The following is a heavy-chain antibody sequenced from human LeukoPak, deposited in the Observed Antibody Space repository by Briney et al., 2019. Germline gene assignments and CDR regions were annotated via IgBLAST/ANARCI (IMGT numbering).Heavy chain of an antibody. CDR1: GVSISSSY. D-gene: IGHD3-22*01. V-gene: IGHV4-59*01. Sequence: PSETLSLTCTVSGVSISSSYWSWIRQPPGKRMEWIGYIYYNGNTNSNPSLKSRVTISADTSKNQFSLKLSSVTAADTAVYYCVRGNYDNRGYLNAFDIWGQGAMVTVSS. CDR2: IYYNGNT. CDR3: VRGNYDNRGYLNAFDI. J-gene: IGHJ3*02.